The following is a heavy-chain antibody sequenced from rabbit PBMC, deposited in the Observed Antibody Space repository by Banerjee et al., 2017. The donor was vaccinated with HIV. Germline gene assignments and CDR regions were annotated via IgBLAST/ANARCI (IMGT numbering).Heavy chain of an antibody. CDR1: GFSFSNKYV. CDR3: ARDTGYVGAGVFQFNL. Sequence: QEQLEESGGDLVKPEGSLTLTCTASGFSFSNKYVMCWVRQAPGKGLEWIACINTSSGNTVYATWAKGRFTISRTSSTTVALQMTSLTAADTATYFCARDTGYVGAGVFQFNLWGPGTLVTVS. CDR2: INTSSGNT. V-gene: IGHV1S45*01. J-gene: IGHJ4*01. D-gene: IGHD4-2*01.